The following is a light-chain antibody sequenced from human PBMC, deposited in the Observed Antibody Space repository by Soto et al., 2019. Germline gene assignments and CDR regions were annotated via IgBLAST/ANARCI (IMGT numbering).Light chain of an antibody. CDR2: TNN. V-gene: IGLV1-44*01. Sequence: QLVLTQPPSASGTPGQGVTISCSGSSSNIGSHPVNWYQQLPGTAPKLLIYTNNQRPSGVPDRFSGSKSGTSASLAISGLQSEDEADYYCAAWDDRLNGPVFGGGTKLTVL. J-gene: IGLJ2*01. CDR1: SSNIGSHP. CDR3: AAWDDRLNGPV.